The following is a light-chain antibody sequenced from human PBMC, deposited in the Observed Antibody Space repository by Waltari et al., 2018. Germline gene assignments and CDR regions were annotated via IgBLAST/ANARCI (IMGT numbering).Light chain of an antibody. J-gene: IGKJ3*01. Sequence: DVQLTQSPSFLSASVRDRVTITCRASQGIGSYLAWYHQKPGKAPKLLIYAASTLQSGVPPRFSGSGSGTEFTLTISSLQPEDFATYFCQQLDSYPFTFGPGTKVDIK. CDR2: AAS. CDR3: QQLDSYPFT. CDR1: QGIGSY. V-gene: IGKV1-9*01.